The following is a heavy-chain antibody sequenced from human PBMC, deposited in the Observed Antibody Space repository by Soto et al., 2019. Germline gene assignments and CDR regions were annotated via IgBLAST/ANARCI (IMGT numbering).Heavy chain of an antibody. D-gene: IGHD3-10*01. V-gene: IGHV3-53*02. J-gene: IGHJ4*02. CDR3: ARALGERIYYFDH. CDR2: IYGSGLT. Sequence: EEQVVETGGGLIQPGGSLRLSCAASGFTVSSSYMSWVRQAPGKGLEWVSVIYGSGLTYYADSVKGRFTISRDNSKNTLYLQMNSLRAEDMAVYYCARALGERIYYFDHWGQGTLVTVSS. CDR1: GFTVSSSY.